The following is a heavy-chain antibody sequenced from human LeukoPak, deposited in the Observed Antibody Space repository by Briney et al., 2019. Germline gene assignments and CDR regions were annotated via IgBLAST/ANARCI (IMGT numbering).Heavy chain of an antibody. V-gene: IGHV4-59*08. CDR1: GGSFSGYY. D-gene: IGHD6-13*01. CDR3: ARGEAAGSFDY. Sequence: SETLSLTCAVYGGSFSGYYWSWIRQPPGKGLERIGYIYYSGSTNYNPSLKSRVTISVDTSKNQFSLKLSSVTAADTAVYYCARGEAAGSFDYWGQGTLVTVSS. J-gene: IGHJ4*02. CDR2: IYYSGST.